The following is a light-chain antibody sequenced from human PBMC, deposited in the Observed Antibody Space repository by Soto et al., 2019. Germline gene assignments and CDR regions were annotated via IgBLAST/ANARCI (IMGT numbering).Light chain of an antibody. CDR1: QSVSSS. J-gene: IGKJ4*01. Sequence: EIVMTQSPATLSVSPGERATLSCRASQSVSSSLAWYQQKPGQAPRLLIYGASTRATGIPAKFSGSGSGTEFTLTISSLQSEDFAVYYCQQYNNWVLTFGGGTKVEIK. CDR2: GAS. V-gene: IGKV3-15*01. CDR3: QQYNNWVLT.